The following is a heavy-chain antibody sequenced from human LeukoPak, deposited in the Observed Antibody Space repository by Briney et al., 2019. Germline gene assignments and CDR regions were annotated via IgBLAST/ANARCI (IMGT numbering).Heavy chain of an antibody. D-gene: IGHD6-13*01. CDR1: GGSISSSNYY. V-gene: IGHV4-39*01. J-gene: IGHJ4*02. CDR2: IYYSGTT. Sequence: PSETLSLTCTVSGGSISSSNYYWGWIRQPPGKGLEWIGSIYYSGTTYYNPSLKSRVTISVDTSKNQFSLKLSSVTAADTAVYYCARLAVAAAGTFDYWGQGTLVTVSS. CDR3: ARLAVAAAGTFDY.